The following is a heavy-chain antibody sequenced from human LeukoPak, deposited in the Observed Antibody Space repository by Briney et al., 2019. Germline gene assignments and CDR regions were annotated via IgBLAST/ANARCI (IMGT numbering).Heavy chain of an antibody. CDR2: ISSSSSYI. Sequence: GGSLRLSCAASGFTFSSYSMNWVRQAPGKGLEWVSSISSSSSYIYYADSVKGRFTISRDNAKNSLYLQMNSLRAEDTAVYYCARGPLWFGELLRPYYFDYWGQGTLVNVSS. D-gene: IGHD3-10*01. CDR3: ARGPLWFGELLRPYYFDY. CDR1: GFTFSSYS. J-gene: IGHJ4*02. V-gene: IGHV3-21*01.